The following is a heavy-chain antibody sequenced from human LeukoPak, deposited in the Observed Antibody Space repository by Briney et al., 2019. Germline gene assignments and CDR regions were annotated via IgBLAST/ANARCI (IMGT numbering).Heavy chain of an antibody. J-gene: IGHJ4*02. Sequence: ASVKVSCKASGYTFTGYYMHWVRQAPGQGLEWMGWINPNSGGTNYAQKLQGWVTMTRDTSISTAYMELSRPRSDDTAVYYCARDPSYGSGSYDYWGQGTLVTVSS. D-gene: IGHD3-10*01. CDR3: ARDPSYGSGSYDY. V-gene: IGHV1-2*04. CDR2: INPNSGGT. CDR1: GYTFTGYY.